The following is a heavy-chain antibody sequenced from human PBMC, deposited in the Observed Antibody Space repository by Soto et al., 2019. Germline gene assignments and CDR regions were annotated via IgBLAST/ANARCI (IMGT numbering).Heavy chain of an antibody. CDR1: GFTFSSYT. CDR3: AKSSVWYPYFDS. J-gene: IGHJ4*02. D-gene: IGHD6-13*01. V-gene: IGHV3-23*01. Sequence: PGGSLRLSCAASGFTFSSYTMTWVRQAPGKGLEWISVIIGSGTSTYYADSVKGRFTISRDNSKNTLYLQMIGLRAEDTAIYYCAKSSVWYPYFDSWGQGTLVTVSS. CDR2: IIGSGTST.